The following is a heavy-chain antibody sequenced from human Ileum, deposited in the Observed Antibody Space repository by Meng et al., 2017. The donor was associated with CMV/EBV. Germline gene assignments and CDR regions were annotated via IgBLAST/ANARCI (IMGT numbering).Heavy chain of an antibody. CDR2: IYTGGSP. D-gene: IGHD3-22*01. CDR1: CGSIRDYY. Sequence: VQLQEFGPRLVKPSQTLSLTRTGSCGSIRDYYWSWIRQPAGKGLEWIGRIYTGGSPNYNPSLYSRVTMSLDTSKNQFSLKLNSVTAADTAVYYCARLNYYDSREFDYWGQGTLVTVSS. CDR3: ARLNYYDSREFDY. V-gene: IGHV4-4*07. J-gene: IGHJ4*02.